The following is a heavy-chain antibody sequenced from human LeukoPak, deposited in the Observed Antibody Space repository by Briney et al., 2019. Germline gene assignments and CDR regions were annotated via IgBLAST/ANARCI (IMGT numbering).Heavy chain of an antibody. V-gene: IGHV5-51*01. Sequence: GESLKISCKGSGYSFTSYWIGWVRQMPGKGLEWMGIIYPGDSDTRYSPSFQGQVTISADESISTAYLQWSSLKASDTAMYYCARAGYYDSSGYYPTDFDYWGQGTLVTVSS. CDR3: ARAGYYDSSGYYPTDFDY. J-gene: IGHJ4*02. D-gene: IGHD3-22*01. CDR1: GYSFTSYW. CDR2: IYPGDSDT.